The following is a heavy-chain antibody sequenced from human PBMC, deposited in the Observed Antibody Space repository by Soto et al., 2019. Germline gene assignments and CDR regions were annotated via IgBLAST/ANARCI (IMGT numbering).Heavy chain of an antibody. J-gene: IGHJ5*02. CDR1: GFTFSSYW. V-gene: IGHV3-74*01. CDR2: INSDGSST. D-gene: IGHD6-13*01. CDR3: ARDGAAAGTGWFDP. Sequence: EVQLVESGGGLVQPGGSLRLSCAASGFTFSSYWMHWVRQAPGKGLVWVSRINSDGSSTTYADSVKGRFTISRDNAKNTLYLQRNSLRAEDTAVYYCARDGAAAGTGWFDPWGQGTLVTVSS.